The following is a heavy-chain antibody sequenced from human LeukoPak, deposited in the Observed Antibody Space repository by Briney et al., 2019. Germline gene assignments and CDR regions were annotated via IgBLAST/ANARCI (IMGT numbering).Heavy chain of an antibody. CDR2: IYYSGST. CDR1: GGSISSSSYY. CDR3: AKSGGYGLIDY. Sequence: KPSETLSLTCTVSGGSISSSSYYWGWIRQPPGKGLEWIGSIYYSGSTYYNPSLKSRVTISIETSKNQISLRLNSVTAADTAMYYCAKSGGYGLIDYWGQGTLVTVSS. D-gene: IGHD1-26*01. V-gene: IGHV4-39*01. J-gene: IGHJ4*02.